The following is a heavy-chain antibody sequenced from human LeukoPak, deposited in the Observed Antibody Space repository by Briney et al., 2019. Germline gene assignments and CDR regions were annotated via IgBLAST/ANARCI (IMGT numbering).Heavy chain of an antibody. Sequence: SETLSLTCTVSGGSISSYYWSWIRQPPGKGLEWIGYIYYSGSTNYNPSLKSRVTISVDRSKNQFSLKLSSVTAADTAVYYCAKVGGTTVAYYFDYWGQGTLVTVSS. J-gene: IGHJ4*02. D-gene: IGHD4-23*01. CDR3: AKVGGTTVAYYFDY. CDR1: GGSISSYY. V-gene: IGHV4-59*12. CDR2: IYYSGST.